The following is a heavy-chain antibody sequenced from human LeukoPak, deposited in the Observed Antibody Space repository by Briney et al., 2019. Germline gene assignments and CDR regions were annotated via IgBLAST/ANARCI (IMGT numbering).Heavy chain of an antibody. CDR2: ISAYNGNT. CDR1: GYTFTSYG. J-gene: IGHJ6*03. CDR3: ARAQVLLWFGELLPAYMDV. V-gene: IGHV1-18*01. Sequence: ASVKVSCKASGYTFTSYGISWVRQAPGQGLEWMEWISAYNGNTNYAQKLQRRVTMTTDTSTSTAYMEMRSLRSDDTAVYYCARAQVLLWFGELLPAYMDVWGKGTTVTISS. D-gene: IGHD3-10*01.